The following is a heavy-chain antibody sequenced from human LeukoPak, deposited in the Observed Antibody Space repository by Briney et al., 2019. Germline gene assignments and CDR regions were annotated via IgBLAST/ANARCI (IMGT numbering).Heavy chain of an antibody. Sequence: GGSLRLSCAASGFTFSTYWMTWVRQAPGKGLEGVSNIKQDGSAKYYVDSLRGRFSISRDNVKNSLFLQMNSLSAEDTAVYYCARCPYDSTGYYSVPSHLDYWGQGPLVTVSS. J-gene: IGHJ4*02. V-gene: IGHV3-7*01. CDR1: GFTFSTYW. CDR3: ARCPYDSTGYYSVPSHLDY. CDR2: IKQDGSAK. D-gene: IGHD3-22*01.